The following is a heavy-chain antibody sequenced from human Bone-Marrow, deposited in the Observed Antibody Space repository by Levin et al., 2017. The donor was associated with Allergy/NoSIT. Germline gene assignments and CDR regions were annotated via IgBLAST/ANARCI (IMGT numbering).Heavy chain of an antibody. Sequence: GESLKISCAASGFTFSSYGMHWVRQAPGKGLEWVAVIWYDGSNKYYADSVKGRFTISRDNSKNTLYLQMNSLRAEDTAVYYCARVTILEWLPDDYWGQGTLVTVSS. V-gene: IGHV3-33*01. CDR2: IWYDGSNK. D-gene: IGHD3-3*01. J-gene: IGHJ4*02. CDR1: GFTFSSYG. CDR3: ARVTILEWLPDDY.